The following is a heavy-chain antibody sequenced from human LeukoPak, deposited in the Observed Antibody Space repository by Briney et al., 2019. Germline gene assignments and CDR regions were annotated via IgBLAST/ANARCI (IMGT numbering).Heavy chain of an antibody. Sequence: PSETLSLTCTVSGGPISSYYWSWIRQPAGKGLEWIGRIYTSGSTNYNPSLKSRVTMSVDTSKNQFSLKLSSVTAADTAVYYCARMKNTMVRGVIIDYWGLGTLVTVSS. D-gene: IGHD3-10*01. CDR1: GGPISSYY. J-gene: IGHJ4*02. V-gene: IGHV4-4*07. CDR2: IYTSGST. CDR3: ARMKNTMVRGVIIDY.